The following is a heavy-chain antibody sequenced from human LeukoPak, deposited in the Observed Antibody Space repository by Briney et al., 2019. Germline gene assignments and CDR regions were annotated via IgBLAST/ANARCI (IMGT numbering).Heavy chain of an antibody. D-gene: IGHD3-3*01. CDR1: GYTFTSYG. V-gene: IGHV1-18*01. Sequence: VSVKVSCKASGYTFTSYGISWVRQAPGQGLEWMGWISAYNGNTNYAQKLQGRVTMTTDTSTSTAYMELRSLRSDDTAVYYCARVLWSGYYPLYYYYYGMDVWGQGTTVTVSS. CDR3: ARVLWSGYYPLYYYYYGMDV. CDR2: ISAYNGNT. J-gene: IGHJ6*02.